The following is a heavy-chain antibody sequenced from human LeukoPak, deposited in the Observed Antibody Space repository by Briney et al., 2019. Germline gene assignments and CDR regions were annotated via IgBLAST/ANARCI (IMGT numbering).Heavy chain of an antibody. Sequence: GSLRLSCAASGFTLSSYWMHWVRQAPGKGLVLVSRINSDGSSTSYADSVKGRFTISRDNAKNTLYLQMNSLRAEDTAVYYCARDDILTGYPYFDYWGQGTLVTVSS. J-gene: IGHJ4*02. CDR3: ARDDILTGYPYFDY. D-gene: IGHD3-9*01. CDR2: INSDGSST. CDR1: GFTLSSYW. V-gene: IGHV3-74*01.